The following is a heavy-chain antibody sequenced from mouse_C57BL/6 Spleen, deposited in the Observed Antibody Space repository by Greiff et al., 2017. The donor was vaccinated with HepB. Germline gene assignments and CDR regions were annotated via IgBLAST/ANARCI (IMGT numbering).Heavy chain of an antibody. CDR3: ARRDNGVYYAMDY. Sequence: VQLQQSGPELVKPGDSVKISCKASGYSFTGYFMNWVMQSHGKSLEWIGRINPYNGDTFYNQKFKGKATLTVDKSSSTAHMELRSLTSEDSAVYYCARRDNGVYYAMDYWGQGTSVTVSS. CDR1: GYSFTGYF. D-gene: IGHD1-1*02. V-gene: IGHV1-20*01. J-gene: IGHJ4*01. CDR2: INPYNGDT.